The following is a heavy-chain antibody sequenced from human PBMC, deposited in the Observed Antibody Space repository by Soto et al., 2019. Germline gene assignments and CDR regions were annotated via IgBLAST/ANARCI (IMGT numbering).Heavy chain of an antibody. Sequence: QVQLVESGGGVVQPGRSLRLSCAASGFTFSSFGMHWVRQAPGKGLDWVALMSSDGSHKYYADSVKGRFTISRDNSKNTLYLQMNGLRAEDTAVYYCAKDYYGSGSYHLDYWGQGTLVSVSS. V-gene: IGHV3-30*18. CDR2: MSSDGSHK. CDR1: GFTFSSFG. J-gene: IGHJ4*02. CDR3: AKDYYGSGSYHLDY. D-gene: IGHD3-10*01.